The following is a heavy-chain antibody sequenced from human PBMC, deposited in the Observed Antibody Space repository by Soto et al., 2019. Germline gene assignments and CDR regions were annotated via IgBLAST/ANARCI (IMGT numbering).Heavy chain of an antibody. Sequence: ASVKVSCKASGYTFTSYDINWVRQATGQGLERKGRMNPNSGNTGYAQKFQGRVTMTRNTSISTAYMELSSLRSEDTAVYYCAREGQFPYYDFWSGYYPLRDYYYGMDVWGQGTTVTVSS. V-gene: IGHV1-8*01. CDR2: MNPNSGNT. CDR1: GYTFTSYD. CDR3: AREGQFPYYDFWSGYYPLRDYYYGMDV. J-gene: IGHJ6*02. D-gene: IGHD3-3*01.